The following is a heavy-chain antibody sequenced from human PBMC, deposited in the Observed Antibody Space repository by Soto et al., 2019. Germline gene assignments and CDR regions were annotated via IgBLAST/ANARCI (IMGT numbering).Heavy chain of an antibody. CDR1: GFTFSDYY. D-gene: IGHD6-13*01. J-gene: IGHJ3*02. CDR2: ISSSGSTI. Sequence: GGSLSLSCAASGFTFSDYYMSWIRQAPGKGLEWVSYISSSGSTIYYAVSVKGRFTISRDNAKNSLYLQMNSLRAEDTAVYYCARTPRDSSSWSHDAFDIWGQGTMVTVSS. V-gene: IGHV3-11*01. CDR3: ARTPRDSSSWSHDAFDI.